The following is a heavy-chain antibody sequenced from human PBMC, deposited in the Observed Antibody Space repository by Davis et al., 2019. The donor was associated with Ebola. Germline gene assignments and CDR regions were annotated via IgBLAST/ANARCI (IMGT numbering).Heavy chain of an antibody. J-gene: IGHJ4*02. CDR1: GFTFSSYA. V-gene: IGHV3-30-3*01. Sequence: PGGSLRLSCAASGFTFSSYAMHWVRQAPGKGLEWVAVISYDGSNKYYADSVKGRFTISRDNSKNTLYLQMNSLRAEDTAVYYCARDWIGSIVGATEGLGYWGQGTLVTVSS. D-gene: IGHD1-26*01. CDR3: ARDWIGSIVGATEGLGY. CDR2: ISYDGSNK.